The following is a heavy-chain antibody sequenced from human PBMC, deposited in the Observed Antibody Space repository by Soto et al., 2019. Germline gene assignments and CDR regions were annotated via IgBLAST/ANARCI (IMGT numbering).Heavy chain of an antibody. D-gene: IGHD4-4*01. CDR3: ARRMATVNYYYYGMDV. J-gene: IGHJ6*02. CDR2: IYYSGST. Sequence: SETLSLTCTVSGGSISSYYWSWIRQPPGKGLEWIGYIYYSGSTNYNPSLKSRVTISVDTSKNQFSLKLSSVTAADTAVYYCARRMATVNYYYYGMDVWGQGTTVTVSS. V-gene: IGHV4-59*01. CDR1: GGSISSYY.